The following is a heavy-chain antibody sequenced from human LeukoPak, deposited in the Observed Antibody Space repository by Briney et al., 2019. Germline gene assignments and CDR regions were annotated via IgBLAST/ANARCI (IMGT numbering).Heavy chain of an antibody. D-gene: IGHD2-8*01. CDR3: ALIIGNNGLFDY. Sequence: KPGGSLRLSCAASGFTFSDYYMSWIRQAPGKGLEWVSSISSSSSYIYYADSVKGRFTISRDNAKNSLYLQINSLRAEDTAVYYCALIIGNNGLFDYWGQGTLVTVSS. V-gene: IGHV3-11*06. CDR2: ISSSSSYI. J-gene: IGHJ4*02. CDR1: GFTFSDYY.